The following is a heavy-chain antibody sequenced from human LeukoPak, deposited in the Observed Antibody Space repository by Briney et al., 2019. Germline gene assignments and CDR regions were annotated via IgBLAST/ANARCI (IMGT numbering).Heavy chain of an antibody. CDR3: ARHGATERWLHQGRYFDY. CDR2: IYHSGST. V-gene: IGHV4-4*02. Sequence: SETLSLTCAVSGGSISSSNWWSWVRQPPGKGLEWIGEIYHSGSTNYNPSLKSRVTISVDKSKNQFSLKLSSVTAADTAVYYCARHGATERWLHQGRYFDYWGQGILVTVSS. D-gene: IGHD5-24*01. J-gene: IGHJ4*02. CDR1: GGSISSSNW.